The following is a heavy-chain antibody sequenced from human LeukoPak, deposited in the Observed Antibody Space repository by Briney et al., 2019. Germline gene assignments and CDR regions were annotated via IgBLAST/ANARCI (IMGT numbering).Heavy chain of an antibody. CDR1: GFTFSSYW. CDR2: INSDGSST. V-gene: IGHV3-74*01. J-gene: IGHJ4*02. CDR3: ARAIQFGGYFDY. Sequence: GGSLRLSCAASGFTFSSYWMHWVRQAPGKGLVWVSRINSDGSSTDYADSVKGRFTISRDNSKNTLYLQMNSLRAEDTAVYYCARAIQFGGYFDYWGQGTLVTVST. D-gene: IGHD2-15*01.